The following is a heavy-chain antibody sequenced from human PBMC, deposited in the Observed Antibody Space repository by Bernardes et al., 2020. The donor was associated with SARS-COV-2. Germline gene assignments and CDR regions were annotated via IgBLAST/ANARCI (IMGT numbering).Heavy chain of an antibody. J-gene: IGHJ4*02. CDR3: AREYTYGFDS. CDR1: GFTFSSSV. Sequence: GGSLRLSCAASGFTFSSSVMNWVRQAPGKGLEWVSYISTGGSTKYYADSVKGRFTISRDNAKNSLYLQMNSLRAEDTAVYYCAREYTYGFDSWGQGTLVTVSS. D-gene: IGHD5-18*01. V-gene: IGHV3-48*03. CDR2: ISTGGSTK.